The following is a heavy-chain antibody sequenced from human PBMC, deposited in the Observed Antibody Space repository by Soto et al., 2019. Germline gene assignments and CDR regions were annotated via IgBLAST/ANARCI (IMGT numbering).Heavy chain of an antibody. Sequence: QVQLQESGPGLVKPSQTLTLTCTVSGGSISSGRFYWSWIRQHPGKGLEWIGHISASGSSYYNPSLESRVTISVDTSKNQFSLKLSAVTAADTAVYFCARTTFYDVFTAYYSLFDYWGQGTMVTVSS. CDR2: ISASGSS. V-gene: IGHV4-31*03. CDR3: ARTTFYDVFTAYYSLFDY. J-gene: IGHJ4*02. D-gene: IGHD3-9*01. CDR1: GGSISSGRFY.